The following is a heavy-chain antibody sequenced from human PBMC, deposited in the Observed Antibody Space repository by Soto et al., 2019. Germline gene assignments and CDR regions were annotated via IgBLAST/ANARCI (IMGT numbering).Heavy chain of an antibody. D-gene: IGHD3-22*01. CDR3: ARGPPSMYYYDSSGSLDY. CDR1: GLSFSSYG. CDR2: IWYDGSNK. V-gene: IGHV3-33*01. J-gene: IGHJ4*02. Sequence: CPRLSCAACGLSFSSYGMHWARQAPGKGLEWVAVIWYDGSNKYYADSVKGRFTISRDNSKNTLYLQMNSLRAEDTAVYYCARGPPSMYYYDSSGSLDYWGQGPLVTVSS.